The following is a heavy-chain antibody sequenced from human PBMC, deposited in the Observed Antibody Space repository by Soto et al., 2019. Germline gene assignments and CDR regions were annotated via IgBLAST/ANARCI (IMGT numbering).Heavy chain of an antibody. V-gene: IGHV3-30-3*01. Sequence: PGGSLRLSCAASGFTFSSYAMHWVRQAPGKGLEWVAVISYDGSNKYYADSVKGRFTISRDNSKNTLYLQMNSLRAEDTAVYYCAREGIVVRAVFDYWGQGTLVTVSS. CDR3: AREGIVVRAVFDY. CDR2: ISYDGSNK. J-gene: IGHJ4*02. CDR1: GFTFSSYA. D-gene: IGHD3-22*01.